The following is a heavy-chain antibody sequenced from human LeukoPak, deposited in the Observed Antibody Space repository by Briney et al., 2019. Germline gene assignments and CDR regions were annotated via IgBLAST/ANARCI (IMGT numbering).Heavy chain of an antibody. D-gene: IGHD3-10*01. CDR3: AREGLRGGGNNWFDP. Sequence: PSETLSLTCAVSGGSISSGGYSWSWIRQPPGKGLERIGYIYHSGSTYYNPSLKSRVTISVDRSKNQFSLKLSSVTAADTAVYYCAREGLRGGGNNWFDPWGQGTPVTVSS. CDR2: IYHSGST. J-gene: IGHJ5*02. V-gene: IGHV4-30-2*01. CDR1: GGSISSGGYS.